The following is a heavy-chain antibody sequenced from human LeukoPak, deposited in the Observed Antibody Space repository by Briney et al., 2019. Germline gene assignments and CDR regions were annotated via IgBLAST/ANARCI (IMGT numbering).Heavy chain of an antibody. CDR2: INPDSGGT. V-gene: IGHV1-2*06. Sequence: ASVKVSCKASGYTFTGYYMHWVRQAPGQGLEWTGRINPDSGGTNYAQKFQGRVTMTRDTSISTAYMELSRLRSDDTAVYYCARAWRISGSYSGFAYWGQGTLVTVSS. J-gene: IGHJ4*02. CDR1: GYTFTGYY. D-gene: IGHD1-26*01. CDR3: ARAWRISGSYSGFAY.